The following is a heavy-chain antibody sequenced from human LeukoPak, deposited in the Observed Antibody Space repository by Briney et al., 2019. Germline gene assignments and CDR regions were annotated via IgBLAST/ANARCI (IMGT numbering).Heavy chain of an antibody. D-gene: IGHD6-13*01. Sequence: GGSLRLSCAASGFTFSNVRMSWVRQAPGEGLEWVGRIKSKTDGGTTDYAAPVKGRFTISRDDSKNTLFLQMNGLKIEDTAVYYCTTVSREDSSSDYWGQGTLVTVSS. CDR1: GFTFSNVR. V-gene: IGHV3-15*01. J-gene: IGHJ4*02. CDR2: IKSKTDGGTT. CDR3: TTVSREDSSSDY.